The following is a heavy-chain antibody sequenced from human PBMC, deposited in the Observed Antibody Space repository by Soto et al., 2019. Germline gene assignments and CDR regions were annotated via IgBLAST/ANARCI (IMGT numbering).Heavy chain of an antibody. D-gene: IGHD1-1*01. J-gene: IGHJ2*01. CDR3: AIERTPEGSAWYFDX. Sequence: SVKVSCKVSGGSFSTYALTWVRQAPGQGLEWMGGIIPMFGTSNYAQKFQGRVTITADKATATAYMEMSSLRFDETAVYFCAIERTPEGSAWYFDXWCRGTLVTVS. CDR2: IIPMFGTS. V-gene: IGHV1-69*06. CDR1: GGSFSTYA.